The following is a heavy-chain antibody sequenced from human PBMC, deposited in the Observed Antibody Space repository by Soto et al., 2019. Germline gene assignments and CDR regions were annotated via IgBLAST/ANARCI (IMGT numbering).Heavy chain of an antibody. CDR3: ARDPPRYSDGYCFDY. CDR2: INPSGGST. D-gene: IGHD5-18*01. J-gene: IGHJ4*02. V-gene: IGHV1-46*01. Sequence: GASLKVSCTASGYTFTSYYMHWVRQAPGQGLEWMGIINPSGGSTSYAQKFQGRVTMTRDTSTSTVYMELSSLRSEDTAVYYCARDPPRYSDGYCFDYWGQGNLVTLSS. CDR1: GYTFTSYY.